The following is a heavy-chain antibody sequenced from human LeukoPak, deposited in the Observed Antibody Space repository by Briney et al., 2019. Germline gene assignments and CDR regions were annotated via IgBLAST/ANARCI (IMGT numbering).Heavy chain of an antibody. CDR2: ISSSSSYI. J-gene: IGHJ4*02. Sequence: GGSLRLSCAASGFTFSSYWMSWVRQAPGKGLEWVSSISSSSSYIYYADSVKGRFTISRDNAKNSLYLQMNSLRPEDTAVYYCAKDDFDYWGQGALVTVSS. CDR3: AKDDFDY. V-gene: IGHV3-21*01. CDR1: GFTFSSYW.